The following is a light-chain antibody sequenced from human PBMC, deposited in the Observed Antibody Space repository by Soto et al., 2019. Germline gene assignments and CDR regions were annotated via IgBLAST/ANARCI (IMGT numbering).Light chain of an antibody. CDR1: SSNLGAGYD. J-gene: IGLJ1*01. Sequence: QSALAQPPSVSGAPGQRVTISCTGGSSNLGAGYDVHWYQQLPGTAPKVLIYGNSNRPSGVPDRFSGSKSGTSAALAITGLQAEDEADYYCQSYDSSLSGSYVFGTGTKVTVL. CDR3: QSYDSSLSGSYV. CDR2: GNS. V-gene: IGLV1-40*01.